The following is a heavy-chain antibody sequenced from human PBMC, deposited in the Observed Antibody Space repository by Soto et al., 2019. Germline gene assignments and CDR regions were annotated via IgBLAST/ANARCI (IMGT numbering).Heavy chain of an antibody. CDR3: ARGKAAAGYYYYGMDV. J-gene: IGHJ6*02. CDR1: GYSISSGYY. V-gene: IGHV4-38-2*01. D-gene: IGHD6-13*01. Sequence: SETLSLTCAVSGYSISSGYYWGWIRQPPGKGLEWIGSIYHSGSTYYNPSLKSRVTISVDTSKNQFSLKLSSVTAADTAVYYCARGKAAAGYYYYGMDVWGQGTTVTVSS. CDR2: IYHSGST.